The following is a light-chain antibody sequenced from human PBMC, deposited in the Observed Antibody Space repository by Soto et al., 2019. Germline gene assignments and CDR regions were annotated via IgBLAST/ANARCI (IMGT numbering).Light chain of an antibody. Sequence: QSALTQPASVSGSPGQSITISCTRTSNDFGTYYFVSWYQQHPDKAPKLIIYDGTERPSGVSNRFSGSKSGNTASLTISGLQAEDEAHYYCSSYAGSNTVVFGGGTKLTVL. CDR1: SNDFGTYYF. V-gene: IGLV2-14*02. CDR3: SSYAGSNTVV. CDR2: DGT. J-gene: IGLJ2*01.